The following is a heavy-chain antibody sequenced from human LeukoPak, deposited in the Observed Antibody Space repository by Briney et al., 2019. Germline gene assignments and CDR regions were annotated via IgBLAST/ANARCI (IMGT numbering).Heavy chain of an antibody. J-gene: IGHJ3*02. V-gene: IGHV3-30*18. CDR3: AKDHGGIAI. D-gene: IGHD6-13*01. CDR2: ISYDGSNK. CDR1: GFSFSSEG. Sequence: GGSLRLSCAASGFSFSSEGVHWVRQAPGKGLEWVAVISYDGSNKYYADSVKGRFSISRDNSKNTLYLQMNSLRAEDTAVYYCAKDHGGIAIWGQGTMVTVSS.